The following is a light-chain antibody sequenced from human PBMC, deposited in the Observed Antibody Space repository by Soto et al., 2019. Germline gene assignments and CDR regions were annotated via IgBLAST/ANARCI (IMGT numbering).Light chain of an antibody. CDR2: DTS. J-gene: IGKJ2*01. CDR3: QQRYGWPS. CDR1: QTVNGY. V-gene: IGKV3-11*01. Sequence: EIVLTQSPATLSLSPGERATLSCRASQTVNGYLAWYQHKLGQAPRLLIYDTSNRATGVPARFSGSGSGTVFTLTISSLEPEDSAVYYCQQRYGWPSFGQGTKLEIK.